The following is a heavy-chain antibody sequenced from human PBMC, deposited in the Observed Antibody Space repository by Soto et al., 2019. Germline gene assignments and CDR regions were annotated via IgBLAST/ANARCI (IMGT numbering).Heavy chain of an antibody. Sequence: QLQLQESGSGLVKPSQTLSLTCAVSGGSISSGGYSWSWIRQPPGKGLEWIGYIYHSGSMYYNPSLKSRVTISVDTSKNQFSMKLSSVTAADPAVYYCARVPDYWGQGTLVTVSS. CDR1: GGSISSGGYS. V-gene: IGHV4-30-2*01. CDR2: IYHSGSM. J-gene: IGHJ4*02. CDR3: ARVPDY.